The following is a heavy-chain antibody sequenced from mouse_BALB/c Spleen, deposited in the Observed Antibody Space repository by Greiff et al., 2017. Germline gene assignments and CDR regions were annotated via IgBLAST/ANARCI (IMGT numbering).Heavy chain of an antibody. V-gene: IGHV1-4*01. CDR3: ATGTGFAY. J-gene: IGHJ3*01. D-gene: IGHD4-1*01. CDR2: INPSSGYT. CDR1: GYTFTSYT. Sequence: VQLQESGAELARPGASVKMSCKASGYTFTSYTMHWVKQRPGQGLEWIGYINPSSGYTNYNQKFKDKATLTADKSSSTAYMQLSSLTSEDSAVYYCATGTGFAYWGQGTLVTVSA.